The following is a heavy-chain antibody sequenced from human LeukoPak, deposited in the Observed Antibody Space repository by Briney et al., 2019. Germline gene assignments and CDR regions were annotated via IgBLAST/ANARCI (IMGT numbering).Heavy chain of an antibody. D-gene: IGHD2-2*01. CDR3: WVPATAGEADY. Sequence: PRGALGLSCAASGVTFSGYWIHWGRQAPGKGLVWISRINSDGSTTNYADSVNGRFTISRDNTKNTLYLQMNSLRAEDTAVYYCWVPATAGEADYWGQGTLVTVSS. V-gene: IGHV3-74*01. CDR2: INSDGSTT. J-gene: IGHJ4*02. CDR1: GVTFSGYW.